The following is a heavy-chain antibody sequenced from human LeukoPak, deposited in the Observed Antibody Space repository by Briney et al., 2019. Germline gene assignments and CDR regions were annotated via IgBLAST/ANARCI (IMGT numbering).Heavy chain of an antibody. CDR2: INPNSGGT. CDR3: ALFGDTRSGTGY. J-gene: IGHJ4*02. D-gene: IGHD3-10*02. V-gene: IGHV1-2*02. CDR1: GYTFTGYY. Sequence: ASVKVSCKASGYTFTGYYVHWVRQAPGQGLEWMGWINPNSGGTNYAQKFQGRVTMTRDTSISTAYMELSRLRSDDTAVYYCALFGDTRSGTGYWGQGTLVTVSS.